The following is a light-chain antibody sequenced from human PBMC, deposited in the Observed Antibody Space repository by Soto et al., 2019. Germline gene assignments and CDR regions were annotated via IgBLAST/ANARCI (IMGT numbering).Light chain of an antibody. CDR1: QSISTW. CDR3: QQYSVYRT. J-gene: IGKJ1*01. Sequence: DIPMTQSPSTLSASVGDRVTITCRASQSISTWLAWYQQKPGRAPKILIYRASTLESGVPSRFSGSGSGREFTLTISSLQPDNFATYYCQQYSVYRTFGQGTKVEFK. V-gene: IGKV1-5*03. CDR2: RAS.